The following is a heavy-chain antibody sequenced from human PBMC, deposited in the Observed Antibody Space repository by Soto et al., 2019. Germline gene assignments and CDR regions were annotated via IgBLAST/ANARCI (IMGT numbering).Heavy chain of an antibody. Sequence: GGSLRLSCAASGFTFNNYAMHWVRQAPGKGLEWVSGISWSSVTFGYADSVKGRFTISRDNAKNSLYLEINSLRAEDTAFYYCARDHDEDFGYDLDYFDYWGQGTLVTVSS. CDR3: ARDHDEDFGYDLDYFDY. V-gene: IGHV3-9*01. D-gene: IGHD5-12*01. CDR1: GFTFNNYA. CDR2: ISWSSVTF. J-gene: IGHJ4*02.